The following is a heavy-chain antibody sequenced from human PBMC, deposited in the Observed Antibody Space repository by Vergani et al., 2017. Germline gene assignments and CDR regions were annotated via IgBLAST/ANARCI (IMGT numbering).Heavy chain of an antibody. CDR3: AKNVVRITIFGVERPAGGLDY. Sequence: EVQLLESGGGLVQPGGSLRLSCAASGFTFSSYAMSWVHQAPGKGLEWVSAISGSGGSTYYADSVKGRFTISRDNSKNTLYLQMNSLRAEDTAVYYCAKNVVRITIFGVERPAGGLDYWGQGTLVTVSS. CDR2: ISGSGGST. CDR1: GFTFSSYA. J-gene: IGHJ4*02. D-gene: IGHD3-3*01. V-gene: IGHV3-23*01.